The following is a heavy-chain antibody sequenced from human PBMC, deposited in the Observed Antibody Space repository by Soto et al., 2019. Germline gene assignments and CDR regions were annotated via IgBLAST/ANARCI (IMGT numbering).Heavy chain of an antibody. J-gene: IGHJ1*01. Sequence: QVQLVESGGGVVQPGRSLRLSCAASGFTFSSYGMHWVRQAPGKGLEWVAVISYDGSNKYYADSVKGRFTISRDNSKNTLYLQMNSLRAEDTAVYYCAKVVAATPEYFQHWGQGTLVTVFS. D-gene: IGHD2-15*01. CDR2: ISYDGSNK. CDR3: AKVVAATPEYFQH. V-gene: IGHV3-30*18. CDR1: GFTFSSYG.